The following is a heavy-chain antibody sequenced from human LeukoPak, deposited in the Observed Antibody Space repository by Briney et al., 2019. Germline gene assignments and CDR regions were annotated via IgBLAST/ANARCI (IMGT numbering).Heavy chain of an antibody. D-gene: IGHD3-22*01. Sequence: GGSLRLSCAASGFTFSSYAMSWVRQAPGKGLEWVSAISGSGGSTYYADSVKGRFTISRDNSKDTLYLQMNSLRAEDTAVYYCAKYLLVVIDYFDYWGQGTLVTVSS. CDR1: GFTFSSYA. J-gene: IGHJ4*02. CDR3: AKYLLVVIDYFDY. V-gene: IGHV3-23*01. CDR2: ISGSGGST.